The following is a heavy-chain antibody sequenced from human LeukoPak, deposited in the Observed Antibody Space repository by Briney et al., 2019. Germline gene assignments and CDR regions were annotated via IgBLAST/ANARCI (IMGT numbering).Heavy chain of an antibody. CDR1: GFTFSDYG. Sequence: PGGSLRLSCTASGFTFSDYGMHWVRQPPGKGLEWVAIIWYDGSNKTYEDSVKGRFAISRDNSKNTLYLQMNSLRAEDTAVYYCAKCWGSSAAYYFDYWGQGTLVTVSS. J-gene: IGHJ4*02. V-gene: IGHV3-33*06. CDR3: AKCWGSSAAYYFDY. D-gene: IGHD6-19*01. CDR2: IWYDGSNK.